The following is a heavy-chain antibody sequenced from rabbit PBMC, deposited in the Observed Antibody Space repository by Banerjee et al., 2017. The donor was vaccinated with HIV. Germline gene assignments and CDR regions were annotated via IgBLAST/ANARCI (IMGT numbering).Heavy chain of an antibody. Sequence: QEQLVEYGGDLVQPEGSLTLTCKASGLDFSNSYWICWVRQAPGKGLEWIGCIYTGGSGSTYYASWAKGRFTISSTSSTTVTLQMTSLTAADTATYFCARDGAGYAGYGYARLWGQGTLVTVS. D-gene: IGHD6-1*01. V-gene: IGHV1S45*01. CDR3: ARDGAGYAGYGYARL. CDR1: GLDFSNSYW. CDR2: IYTGGSGST. J-gene: IGHJ4*01.